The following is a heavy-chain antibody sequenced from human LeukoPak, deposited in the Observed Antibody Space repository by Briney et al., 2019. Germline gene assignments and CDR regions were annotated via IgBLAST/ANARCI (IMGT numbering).Heavy chain of an antibody. Sequence: GGSLRLSCAASGFTFSDYYMSWIRQAPGKGLEWVSYISSSGSTIYYADSVKGRFTTSRDNAKNSLYLQMNSLRAEDTAVYYCARSSGYYGDYPAVDWGQGTLVTVSS. V-gene: IGHV3-11*01. J-gene: IGHJ4*02. D-gene: IGHD4-17*01. CDR3: ARSSGYYGDYPAVD. CDR2: ISSSGSTI. CDR1: GFTFSDYY.